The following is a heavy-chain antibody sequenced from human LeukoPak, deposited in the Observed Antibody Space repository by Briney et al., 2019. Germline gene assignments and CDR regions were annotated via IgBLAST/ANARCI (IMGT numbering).Heavy chain of an antibody. D-gene: IGHD5-12*01. CDR1: GYTFTSYG. J-gene: IGHJ4*02. CDR2: ISAYNGNT. CDR3: ARDPGVYGGYGYIDY. Sequence: ASVKVSCKASGYTFTSYGISWVRQAPGQGLEWMGWISAYNGNTNYAQKLQGRVTMTTDTSTSTAYMELRSLRSDDTAVYYCARDPGVYGGYGYIDYWGQGTLVTVSS. V-gene: IGHV1-18*01.